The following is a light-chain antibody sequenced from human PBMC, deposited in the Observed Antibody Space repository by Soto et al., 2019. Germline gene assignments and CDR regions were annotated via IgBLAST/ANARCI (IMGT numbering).Light chain of an antibody. CDR3: QQYNSYWT. J-gene: IGKJ1*01. Sequence: DIQATMSPSTLSASVGDRVTITCRASQSISRCLAWYQPNPGKAPQLLISDASSLQSGVPSRFSGSRSGTEFTLTISSLQPGDFATYYCQQYNSYWTFGQGTKVDIK. CDR2: DAS. V-gene: IGKV1-5*01. CDR1: QSISRC.